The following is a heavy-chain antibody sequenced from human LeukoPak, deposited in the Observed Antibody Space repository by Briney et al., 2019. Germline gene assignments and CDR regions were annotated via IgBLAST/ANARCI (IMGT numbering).Heavy chain of an antibody. CDR3: AREDVDTAMGGRMGGYYYYYMDV. CDR2: INPSGGST. V-gene: IGHV1-46*01. CDR1: GCTFTSYY. J-gene: IGHJ6*03. Sequence: ASVKVSCKASGCTFTSYYMHWVRQAPGQGLEWMGIINPSGGSTSYAQKFQGRVTMTRDMSTSTVYMELSSLRSEDTAVYYCAREDVDTAMGGRMGGYYYYYMDVWGKGTTVTVSS. D-gene: IGHD5-18*01.